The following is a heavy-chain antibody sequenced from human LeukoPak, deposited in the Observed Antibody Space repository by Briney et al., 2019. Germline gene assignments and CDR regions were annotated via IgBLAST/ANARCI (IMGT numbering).Heavy chain of an antibody. D-gene: IGHD2-2*02. CDR2: IWFDGSNK. Sequence: GSSLRLSCAASGFTLSSYGMHWVRQAPGKGLAWVAVIWFDGSNKYYADSVKGRFTISRDNSKNTLYLQMNSLRAEDTAVYYCARDRDIVVVPAAILDYWGQGTLVTVSP. CDR3: ARDRDIVVVPAAILDY. V-gene: IGHV3-33*01. CDR1: GFTLSSYG. J-gene: IGHJ4*02.